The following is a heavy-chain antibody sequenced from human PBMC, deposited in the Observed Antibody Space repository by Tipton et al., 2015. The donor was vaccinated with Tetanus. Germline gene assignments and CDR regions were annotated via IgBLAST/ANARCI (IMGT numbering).Heavy chain of an antibody. CDR3: ARVRTRRITMVRGVSGMDV. CDR1: GGSFSGYY. Sequence: TLSLTCAVYGGSFSGYYWSWIRQPPGKGLEWIGEINHSGSINYNPSLKSRVTISVDTSKNQFSLKLSSVTAADTAVYYCARVRTRRITMVRGVSGMDVWGQGTTVTVSS. J-gene: IGHJ6*02. D-gene: IGHD3-10*01. V-gene: IGHV4-34*01. CDR2: INHSGSI.